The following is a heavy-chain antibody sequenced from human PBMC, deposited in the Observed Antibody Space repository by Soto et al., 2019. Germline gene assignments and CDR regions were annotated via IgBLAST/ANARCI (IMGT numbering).Heavy chain of an antibody. Sequence: SETLSLTCAVYGGSFSGYYWSWIRQPPGKGLEWIGEINHSGSTNYNPSLKSRVTISVDTSKNQFSLKLSSVTAADTAVYYCARAKVPAAYMGRYFDYWGQGTLVTGSS. CDR2: INHSGST. D-gene: IGHD2-2*01. V-gene: IGHV4-34*01. CDR1: GGSFSGYY. J-gene: IGHJ4*02. CDR3: ARAKVPAAYMGRYFDY.